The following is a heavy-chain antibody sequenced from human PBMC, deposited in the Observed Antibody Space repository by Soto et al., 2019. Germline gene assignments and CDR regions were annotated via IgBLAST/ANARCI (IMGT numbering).Heavy chain of an antibody. Sequence: PVNVSCKPSVGTFSSYASSWVRHGPGQGREWMGGMIPIFGTANYAQKFQGRVTITADESTSTAYMELSSLRSEDTAVYYCARGPPITIFGVVTAYYCGMDVWGQGTTVTGSS. CDR1: VGTFSSYA. D-gene: IGHD3-3*01. CDR3: ARGPPITIFGVVTAYYCGMDV. V-gene: IGHV1-69*13. J-gene: IGHJ6*02. CDR2: MIPIFGTA.